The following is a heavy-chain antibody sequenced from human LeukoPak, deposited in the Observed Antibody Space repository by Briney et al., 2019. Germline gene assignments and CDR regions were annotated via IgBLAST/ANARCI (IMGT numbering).Heavy chain of an antibody. CDR3: ARLYSSSWSYFDY. Sequence: GGSLRLSCAASGFTFSDYYMSWIRQSPGKGLEWVSYISSSSSYTNYADSVKGRFTISRDNAKNSLYLQMNSLRAEDTAVYYCARLYSSSWSYFDYWGQGSLVTVSS. D-gene: IGHD6-13*01. CDR2: ISSSSSYT. CDR1: GFTFSDYY. J-gene: IGHJ4*02. V-gene: IGHV3-11*06.